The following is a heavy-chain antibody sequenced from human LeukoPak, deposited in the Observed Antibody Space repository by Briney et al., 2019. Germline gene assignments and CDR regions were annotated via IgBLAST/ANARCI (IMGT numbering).Heavy chain of an antibody. Sequence: SVKVSCKASGGTFNSYAINWVRQAPGQGLEWMGGIMPLFGTANYAQEFQGRVTFTTDESASTAYMEVSSLRSEDTAVYYCASGSLGDGYGVGDYYQYMDVWGKGTTVTVSS. CDR2: IMPLFGTA. J-gene: IGHJ6*03. CDR3: ASGSLGDGYGVGDYYQYMDV. V-gene: IGHV1-69*05. CDR1: GGTFNSYA. D-gene: IGHD5-24*01.